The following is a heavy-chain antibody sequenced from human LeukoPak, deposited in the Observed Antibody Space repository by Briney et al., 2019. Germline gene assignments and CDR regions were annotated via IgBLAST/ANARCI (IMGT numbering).Heavy chain of an antibody. Sequence: RAGGSLRLSCAASGFTFSSYSMTWVRQAPGKGLEWVSSISSSSSYIYYADSVKGRFTISRDNAKNSLYLQMNSLRAEDTAVYYCARVEGYLTGYYYFDYWGQGTLVTVSS. V-gene: IGHV3-21*01. J-gene: IGHJ4*02. CDR2: ISSSSSYI. CDR1: GFTFSSYS. D-gene: IGHD3-9*01. CDR3: ARVEGYLTGYYYFDY.